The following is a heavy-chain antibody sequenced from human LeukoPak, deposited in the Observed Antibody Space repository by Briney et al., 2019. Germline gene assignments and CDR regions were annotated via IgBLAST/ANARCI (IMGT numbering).Heavy chain of an antibody. D-gene: IGHD1-26*01. V-gene: IGHV3-48*03. CDR2: IISGGSTI. Sequence: PGGSLRLSCAASGFSFSSYEMNWVRQTPGKGLEWVSYIISGGSTIYYADSVKGRFPISRDNAKNSLYLQMNSLRDEDTAVYYCANQPRWELRGYDYYYMDVWGKGTTVTISS. J-gene: IGHJ6*03. CDR3: ANQPRWELRGYDYYYMDV. CDR1: GFSFSSYE.